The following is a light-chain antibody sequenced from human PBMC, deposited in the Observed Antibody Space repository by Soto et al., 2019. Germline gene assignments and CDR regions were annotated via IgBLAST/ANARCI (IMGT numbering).Light chain of an antibody. CDR2: VDSDGSH. V-gene: IGLV4-69*01. J-gene: IGLJ3*02. Sequence: QAVVTQSPSASASLGASVRLTCTLSSGHSSYAIAWHQQQPEKGPRYLMKVDSDGSHIKGDGIPDRFSGSSSGAERYLTISSLQSEDEADYYCQTWGTGTWVFGGRTKVTVL. CDR1: SGHSSYA. CDR3: QTWGTGTWV.